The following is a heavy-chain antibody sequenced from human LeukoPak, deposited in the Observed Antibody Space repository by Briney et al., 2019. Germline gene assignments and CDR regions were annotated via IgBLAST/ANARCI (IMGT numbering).Heavy chain of an antibody. V-gene: IGHV3-30-3*01. CDR3: ARGGRGYDILTGYSVLGY. D-gene: IGHD3-9*01. CDR1: GFTFSSYA. J-gene: IGHJ4*02. Sequence: PGGSLRLSCAASGFTFSSYAMHWVRQAPGKGLEWVAVISYDGSNKYYADSVKGRFTISRDNSKNTLYLQMNSLRAEDTAVYYCARGGRGYDILTGYSVLGYWGQGTLVTVSS. CDR2: ISYDGSNK.